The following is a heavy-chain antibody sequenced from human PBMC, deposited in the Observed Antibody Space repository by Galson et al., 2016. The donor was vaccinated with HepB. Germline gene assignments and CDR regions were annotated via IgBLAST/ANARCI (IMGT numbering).Heavy chain of an antibody. CDR1: GFTFSNYG. J-gene: IGHJ2*01. V-gene: IGHV3-30*03. CDR2: ISPDGRNR. D-gene: IGHD4-17*01. CDR3: AREDYGDPYWYFDL. Sequence: SLRLSCAATGFTFSNYGIHWDRQAPGKGLEWVAVISPDGRNRDYADSVKGRFTISRDNSKNTLYLQLNSLRSEDTAVYYCAREDYGDPYWYFDLWGRGTLVTVSS.